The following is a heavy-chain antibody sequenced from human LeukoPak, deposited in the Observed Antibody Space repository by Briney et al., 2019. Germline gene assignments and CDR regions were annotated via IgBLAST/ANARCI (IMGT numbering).Heavy chain of an antibody. J-gene: IGHJ4*02. CDR3: ARAITLREYYYDSSVNYFDY. CDR1: GYTFTSYY. CDR2: INPSGGST. D-gene: IGHD3-22*01. V-gene: IGHV1-46*01. Sequence: GASVKVSCKASGYTFTSYYMHWVRQAPGQGLEWMGIINPSGGSTSYAQKFQGRVTMTRDMSTSTVYMELSSLRSEDTAVYYCARAITLREYYYDSSVNYFDYWGQGTLVTVSS.